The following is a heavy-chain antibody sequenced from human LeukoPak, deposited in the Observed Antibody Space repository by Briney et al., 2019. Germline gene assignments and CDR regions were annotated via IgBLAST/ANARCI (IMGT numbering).Heavy chain of an antibody. D-gene: IGHD3-3*01. CDR1: GFTFSSYG. V-gene: IGHV3-33*01. CDR2: IWYDGSNK. CDR3: ARSGVYYDFWSGYLGY. J-gene: IGHJ4*02. Sequence: GGALRLSCAASGFTFSSYGMHWVRQAPGKGLEWVAVIWYDGSNKYYADSVKGRFTISRDNSKNTLYLQMNSLRAEDTAVYYCARSGVYYDFWSGYLGYWGQGTLVTVSS.